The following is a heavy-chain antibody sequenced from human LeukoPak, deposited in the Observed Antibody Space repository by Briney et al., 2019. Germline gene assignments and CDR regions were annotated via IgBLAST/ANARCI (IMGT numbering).Heavy chain of an antibody. CDR3: ARYWQHDAFNI. CDR1: GYTFTGYY. D-gene: IGHD6-13*01. J-gene: IGHJ3*02. CDR2: INPNSGDT. V-gene: IGHV1-2*02. Sequence: ASVKVSCKASGYTFTGYYMHWVRQAPGQGLEWVGWINPNSGDTKYAQTFQGRVTMTRDTSISTAYMELSSQTSADTAVYYWARYWQHDAFNIWAQGTMVTVSS.